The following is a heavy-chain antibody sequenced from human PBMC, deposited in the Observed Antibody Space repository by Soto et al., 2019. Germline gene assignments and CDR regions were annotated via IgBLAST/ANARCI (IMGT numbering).Heavy chain of an antibody. CDR3: ARTDRDFYGLDG. Sequence: EVQLVGSGGGLVQPGGPLRLSCEASGLTFRNYDMHWVRQGTGKGLAWVSGISAAGDPDYADSVEGRFTISRENAQNSFLRQMNSLRVGDTAVYYCARTDRDFYGLDGWGQGTTVIGSS. CDR1: GLTFRNYD. V-gene: IGHV3-13*05. CDR2: ISAAGDP. J-gene: IGHJ6*02.